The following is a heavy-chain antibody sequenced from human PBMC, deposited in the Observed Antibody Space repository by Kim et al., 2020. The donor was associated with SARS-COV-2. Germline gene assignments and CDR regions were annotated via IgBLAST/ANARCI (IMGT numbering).Heavy chain of an antibody. V-gene: IGHV4-39*01. J-gene: IGHJ5*02. D-gene: IGHD6-13*01. CDR1: GGSISSSSYY. CDR2: IYYSGST. Sequence: SETLSLTCTVSGGSISSSSYYWGWIRQPPGKGLEWIGSIYYSGSTYYNPSLKSRVTISVDTSKNQFSLKLSSVTAADTAVYYCARRDYSSSWYVSYWFDPWGQGTLVTVSS. CDR3: ARRDYSSSWYVSYWFDP.